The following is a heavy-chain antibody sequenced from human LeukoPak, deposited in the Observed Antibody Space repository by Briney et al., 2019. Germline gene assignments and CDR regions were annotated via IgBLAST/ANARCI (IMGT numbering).Heavy chain of an antibody. J-gene: IGHJ5*02. CDR1: GFIFSSYD. CDR2: IGTTGDT. V-gene: IGHV3-13*01. Sequence: GGSLRLSCAASGFIFSSYDMHWVRQVTGKDLEWVSGIGTTGDTYYLGSVKGRFTISRENAKNSLYLQVNSLRDEDTAVYYCTRGGRRYSSGWYEFDPWGQGTLVTVSS. D-gene: IGHD6-19*01. CDR3: TRGGRRYSSGWYEFDP.